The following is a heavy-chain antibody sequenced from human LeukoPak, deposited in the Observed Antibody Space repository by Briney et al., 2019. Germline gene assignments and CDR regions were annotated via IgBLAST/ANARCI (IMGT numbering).Heavy chain of an antibody. J-gene: IGHJ4*02. CDR1: GFIFSDYG. CDR3: ARDPRQGITGTTGFDY. Sequence: TGRSLRLSCAASGFIFSDYGMHWVRQAPGKGLEWVAVIWNNGNNRYADSVRGRFTISRDNAKNTLYLQMNSLRAEDTAVYYCARDPRQGITGTTGFDYWGQGTLVTVSS. D-gene: IGHD1-20*01. CDR2: IWNNGNNR. V-gene: IGHV3-33*01.